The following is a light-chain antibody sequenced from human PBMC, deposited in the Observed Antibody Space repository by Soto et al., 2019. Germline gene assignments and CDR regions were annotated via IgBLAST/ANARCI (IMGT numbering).Light chain of an antibody. CDR2: EAS. V-gene: IGKV1-5*03. CDR3: QQYNTYSRMWT. J-gene: IGKJ1*01. Sequence: GDRVTVTCRANQSISNWLAWYQQKPGKAPKLLIYEASVLESGVPSRFSGSGSGTEFTLTISSLQPDDFATYYCQQYNTYSRMWTFGQGTKVDIK. CDR1: QSISNW.